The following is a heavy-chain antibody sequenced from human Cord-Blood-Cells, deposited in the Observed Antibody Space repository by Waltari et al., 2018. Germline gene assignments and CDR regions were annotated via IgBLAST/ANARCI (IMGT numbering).Heavy chain of an antibody. D-gene: IGHD3-10*01. J-gene: IGHJ4*02. Sequence: QVQLQESGPGLVKPSETLSLTCTVSGGSVSSGSYYWSWIRQPPGKGLEWIGYSDYSGRTNYNPALKRRGTISVDTSKNQFSRKLSSVTAADTAVYYCARGGLRWFREFDYWGQGTLVTVSS. CDR3: ARGGLRWFREFDY. V-gene: IGHV4-61*01. CDR2: SDYSGRT. CDR1: GGSVSSGSYY.